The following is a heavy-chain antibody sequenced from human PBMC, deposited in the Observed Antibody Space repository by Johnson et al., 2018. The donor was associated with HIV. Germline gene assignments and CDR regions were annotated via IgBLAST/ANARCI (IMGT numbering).Heavy chain of an antibody. D-gene: IGHD3-22*01. J-gene: IGHJ3*01. CDR1: GFTVSSNY. Sequence: VQLVESGGGLVQPGGSLRLSCAASGFTVSSNYMSWVRQAPGKGLEWVSGIYSGGSTYYADSVKGRFTISRANSKNTAYRQMNSLRAEETAGYYCARGYYDSSGRGWGQGTMVTVSS. CDR3: ARGYYDSSGRG. V-gene: IGHV3-66*01. CDR2: IYSGGST.